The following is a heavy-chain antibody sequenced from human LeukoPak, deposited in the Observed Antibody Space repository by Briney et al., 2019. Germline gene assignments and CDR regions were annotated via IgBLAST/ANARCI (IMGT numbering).Heavy chain of an antibody. D-gene: IGHD2-15*01. V-gene: IGHV3-49*04. CDR3: TRDPRGGGISDFDY. CDR2: IRSKAYGGTR. J-gene: IGHJ4*02. Sequence: PGGSLRLSCTAAGFTLGDYAMRWVGQAPGKGLEWVGFIRSKAYGGTREYAVSVKGTFTISRDDSKSIAYLQMNSLKTEDTAVYYCTRDPRGGGISDFDYWGQGTLVTVSS. CDR1: GFTLGDYA.